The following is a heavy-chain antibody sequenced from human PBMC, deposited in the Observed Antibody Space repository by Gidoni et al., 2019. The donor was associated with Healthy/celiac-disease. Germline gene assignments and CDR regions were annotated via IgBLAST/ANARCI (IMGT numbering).Heavy chain of an antibody. CDR3: ARSTVNNWFDP. CDR1: GFTVSSNC. V-gene: IGHV3-53*01. J-gene: IGHJ5*02. D-gene: IGHD4-17*01. CDR2: IYSGGST. Sequence: EVQLVESGGGLIQPGGSLRLSCAASGFTVSSNCMSWVRQAPGKGLEWVSVIYSGGSTYYADSVKGRFTISRDNSKNTLYLQMNSLRAEDTAVYYCARSTVNNWFDPWGQGTLVTVSS.